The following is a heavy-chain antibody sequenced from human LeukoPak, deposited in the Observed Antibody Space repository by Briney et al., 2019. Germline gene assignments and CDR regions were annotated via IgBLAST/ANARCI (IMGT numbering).Heavy chain of an antibody. J-gene: IGHJ4*02. CDR2: IYHSGST. V-gene: IGHV4-38-2*02. CDR1: GYSISGGYY. Sequence: PSETLSLTCTVSGYSISGGYYWGWIRQPPGKGLEWIGSIYHSGSTYYNPSLKSRVTISVDTSKNQFSLKLSSVTAADTAVYYCARGYCSSTSCYIYYFDYWGQGTLVTVSS. CDR3: ARGYCSSTSCYIYYFDY. D-gene: IGHD2-2*02.